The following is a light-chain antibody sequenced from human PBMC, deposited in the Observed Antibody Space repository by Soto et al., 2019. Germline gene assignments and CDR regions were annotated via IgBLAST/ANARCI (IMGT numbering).Light chain of an antibody. V-gene: IGKV2-30*01. Sequence: DVVMTQSPLSLSVTLGQPASISCRSSQSLVYSDGNSYLNWFQLRPGQSPRRLIYQVSNRDSGVXGXFXXSGSGADFTLQISRVEAEDVGVYYCLQATHWPPMYTFGQGTKLEIK. CDR3: LQATHWPPMYT. J-gene: IGKJ2*01. CDR1: QSLVYSDGNSY. CDR2: QVS.